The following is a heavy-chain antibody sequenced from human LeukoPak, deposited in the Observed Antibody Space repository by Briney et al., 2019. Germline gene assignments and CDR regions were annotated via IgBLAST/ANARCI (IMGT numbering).Heavy chain of an antibody. CDR1: GGSISGDY. CDR2: INYSGST. CDR3: ARAQREAYYDILTGYNNPYYWYFDL. D-gene: IGHD3-9*01. V-gene: IGHV4-59*01. Sequence: SETLSLTCTVSGGSISGDYWSWIRQPPGNGLEWIGDINYSGSTNCNPSLKSRVTISVYTSKNQFSLKLSSVTAADTAVYYCARAQREAYYDILTGYNNPYYWYFDLWGRGTLVTVSS. J-gene: IGHJ2*01.